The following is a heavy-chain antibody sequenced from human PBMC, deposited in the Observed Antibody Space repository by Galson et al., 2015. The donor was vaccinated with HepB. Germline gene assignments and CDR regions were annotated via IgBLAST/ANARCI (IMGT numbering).Heavy chain of an antibody. D-gene: IGHD3-10*01. Sequence: SLRLSCAGSGLIFSSYAMSWVRQAPGKGPEWVSDISDNGHKTHYADSVRGRFTISRDNSKNTLYVQMNSLRVEDTAIYYCVRLFGSGSQIGLNAFDIWGQGTMVTGSS. J-gene: IGHJ3*02. CDR2: ISDNGHKT. CDR3: VRLFGSGSQIGLNAFDI. V-gene: IGHV3-23*01. CDR1: GLIFSSYA.